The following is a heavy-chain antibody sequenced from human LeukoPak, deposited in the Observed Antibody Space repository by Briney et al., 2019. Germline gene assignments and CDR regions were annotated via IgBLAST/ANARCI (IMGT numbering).Heavy chain of an antibody. V-gene: IGHV4-39*01. CDR2: IYYSGST. CDR1: GGPISSSSYY. J-gene: IGHJ4*02. D-gene: IGHD2-15*01. CDR3: ARSEVVAATLDY. Sequence: SETLSLTCTVSGGPISSSSYYWGWIRQPPGKGLEWIGSIYYSGSTYYNPSLKSRVTISVDTSKNQFSLKLSSVTAADTAVYYCARSEVVAATLDYWGQGTLVTVSS.